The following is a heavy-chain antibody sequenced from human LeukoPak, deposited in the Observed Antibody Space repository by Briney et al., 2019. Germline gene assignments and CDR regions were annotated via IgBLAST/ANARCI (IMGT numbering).Heavy chain of an antibody. CDR1: GGSISSSSYY. D-gene: IGHD6-13*01. Sequence: SETLSLTCTVSGGSISSSSYYWGWIRQPPGKGLEWIGSIHYSGSTYYNPSLKSRVTISVDTSKNQFSLKLSSVTAADTAVYYCARRLIAAAGNDYWGQGTLVTVSS. J-gene: IGHJ4*02. V-gene: IGHV4-39*01. CDR3: ARRLIAAAGNDY. CDR2: IHYSGST.